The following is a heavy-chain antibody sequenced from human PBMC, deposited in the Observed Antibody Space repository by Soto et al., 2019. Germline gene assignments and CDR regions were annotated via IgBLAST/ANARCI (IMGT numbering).Heavy chain of an antibody. V-gene: IGHV3-33*01. CDR3: ARRVTMVRGVYYYYGMDV. J-gene: IGHJ6*02. D-gene: IGHD3-10*01. CDR2: IWYDGSNK. CDR1: GFTFSSYG. Sequence: PGGSLRLACAASGFTFSSYGMHWVRQAPGKGLEWVAVIWYDGSNKYYADSVKGRFTISRDNSKNTLYLQMNSLRAEDTAVYYCARRVTMVRGVYYYYGMDVWGQGTTVTVYS.